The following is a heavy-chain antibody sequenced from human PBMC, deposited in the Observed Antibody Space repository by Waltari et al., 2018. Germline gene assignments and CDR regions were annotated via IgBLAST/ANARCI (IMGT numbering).Heavy chain of an antibody. Sequence: QVQLVQSGAEMKKPGASVTLSCKASGYTVFAYPIHWVRQAPGQRLEWMGWITGNDNTKYAQRFQGRVTITRDRSASTTYMDLSTLRSEDTAVYYCASGRERSYGSANYYQLGYWGQGTLVTVSS. V-gene: IGHV1-3*01. D-gene: IGHD3-10*01. CDR1: GYTVFAYP. CDR3: ASGRERSYGSANYYQLGY. J-gene: IGHJ4*02. CDR2: ITGNDNT.